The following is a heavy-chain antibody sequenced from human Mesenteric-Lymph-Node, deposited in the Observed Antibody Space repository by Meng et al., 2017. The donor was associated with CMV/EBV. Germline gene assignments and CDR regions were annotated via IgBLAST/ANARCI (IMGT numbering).Heavy chain of an antibody. V-gene: IGHV4-34*01. J-gene: IGHJ4*02. CDR3: ARVGVPRSSFYFDY. CDR1: GGSFSGDY. CDR2: INHSGST. D-gene: IGHD3-10*01. Sequence: AVYGGSFSGDYWSWIRQPPGKGLEWIGEINHSGSTKYNPSLKSRVTISVDTSKNQFSLKLSSVTAADTAVFYCARVGVPRSSFYFDYWGQGTLVTVSS.